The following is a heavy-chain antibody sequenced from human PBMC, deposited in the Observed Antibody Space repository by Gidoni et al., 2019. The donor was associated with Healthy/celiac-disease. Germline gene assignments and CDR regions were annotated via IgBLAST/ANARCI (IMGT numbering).Heavy chain of an antibody. CDR1: GFTVSSNY. CDR2: IYSGGST. V-gene: IGHV3-66*02. CDR3: ASHYYDSSGYYPDAFDI. Sequence: EVQLVESGGGLVQPGGSLRLSCAASGFTVSSNYMSWVRQAPGKGLEWVSVIYSGGSTYYADSVKGRFTISRDNSKNTLYLQMNSLRAEDTAVYYCASHYYDSSGYYPDAFDIWGQGTMVTVSS. D-gene: IGHD3-22*01. J-gene: IGHJ3*02.